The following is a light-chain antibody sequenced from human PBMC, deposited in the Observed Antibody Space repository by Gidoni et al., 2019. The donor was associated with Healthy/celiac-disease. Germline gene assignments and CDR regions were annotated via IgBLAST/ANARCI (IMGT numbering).Light chain of an antibody. CDR1: SSDVGGYND. J-gene: IGLJ1*01. CDR3: SSYTSSSTPYYV. V-gene: IGLV2-14*01. Sequence: QSALTQPASVSGSRGQSITISCTGTSSDVGGYNDVSWYQQHPGKAPKLMIYDVSNRPSGVSNRFSGSKSGNTASLTISGLQAEDEADYYCSSYTSSSTPYYVFGTGTKVTVL. CDR2: DVS.